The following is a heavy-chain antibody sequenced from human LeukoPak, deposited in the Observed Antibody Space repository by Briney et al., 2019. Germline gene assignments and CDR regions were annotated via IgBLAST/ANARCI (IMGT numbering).Heavy chain of an antibody. CDR2: INPSGGST. D-gene: IGHD1-26*01. CDR1: GYTFTSYY. V-gene: IGHV1-46*01. CDR3: ARDPPPKVGATTGSDAFDI. J-gene: IGHJ3*02. Sequence: ASVKVSCKASGYTFTSYYMHWVRQAPGQGLEWMGIINPSGGSTSYAQKFQGRVTMTRDTSTSTVYMELSSLRSEDTAVYYCARDPPPKVGATTGSDAFDIWGQGTMVTVSS.